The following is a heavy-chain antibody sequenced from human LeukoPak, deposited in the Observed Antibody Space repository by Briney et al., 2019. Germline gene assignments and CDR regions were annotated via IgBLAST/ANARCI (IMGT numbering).Heavy chain of an antibody. V-gene: IGHV3-7*01. CDR1: GFTFSSYW. J-gene: IGHJ4*02. Sequence: PGGSLRLSCAASGFTFSSYWMSWVRQAPGKGLEWVANIKEDGSETLYVDSVKGRFTVSRDNAKNSLSLQVSSLRVEDTAVYYCARLYSTGCYGGPDYWGQGTLVAVSS. D-gene: IGHD6-19*01. CDR3: ARLYSTGCYGGPDY. CDR2: IKEDGSET.